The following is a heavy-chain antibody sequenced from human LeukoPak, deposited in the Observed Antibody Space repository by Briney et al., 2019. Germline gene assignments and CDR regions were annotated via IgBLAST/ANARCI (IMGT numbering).Heavy chain of an antibody. J-gene: IGHJ4*02. CDR2: ISDTGATT. Sequence: GGSLRLSCSGSGFTFSSYAMSWVRQAPGKGLEWVSAISDTGATTYDADSVKGRFTISRDNSKSTLYLQMNSLRAEDTALYYCAKDTSIGRYCTNGVCSPFDYWGQGTLVTVSS. V-gene: IGHV3-23*01. CDR1: GFTFSSYA. CDR3: AKDTSIGRYCTNGVCSPFDY. D-gene: IGHD2-8*01.